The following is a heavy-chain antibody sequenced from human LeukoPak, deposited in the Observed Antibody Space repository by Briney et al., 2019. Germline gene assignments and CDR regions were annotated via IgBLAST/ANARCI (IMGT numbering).Heavy chain of an antibody. CDR1: GGSISSSNW. J-gene: IGHJ4*02. CDR2: INHSGST. V-gene: IGHV4-4*02. CDR3: ARGRHYDFWSGYPRFDY. Sequence: SETLSLTCAVSGGSISSSNWWSWVRQPPGKGLEWIGEINHSGSTNYNPSLKSRVTISVDTSKNQFSLKLSSVTAADTAVYYCARGRHYDFWSGYPRFDYWGQGTLVTVSS. D-gene: IGHD3-3*01.